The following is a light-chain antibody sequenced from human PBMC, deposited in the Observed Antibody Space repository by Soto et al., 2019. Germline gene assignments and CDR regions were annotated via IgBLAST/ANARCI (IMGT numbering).Light chain of an antibody. CDR3: QQYTARPPWT. CDR1: HQVATN. CDR2: GAS. J-gene: IGKJ1*01. Sequence: EIVMTQSPVILSVSPGERDTLSCRASHQVATNLAWYQQKPGQPPRLLIYGASTRATGVSARFSGSGSGTEFTLTISSRQSDDFAVYYCQQYTARPPWTFGQGTRV. V-gene: IGKV3-15*01.